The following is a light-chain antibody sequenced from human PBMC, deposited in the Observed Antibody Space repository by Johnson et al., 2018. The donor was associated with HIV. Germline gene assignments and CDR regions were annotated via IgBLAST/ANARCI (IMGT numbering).Light chain of an antibody. J-gene: IGLJ1*01. Sequence: QSVLTQPPSVSAAPGQEVTISCSASSSSIGNDFVSWYQQLPGTAPKLLISENNKRPSGIPDRFSGSKSGTSATLGITGLQTGDEADYYRGTWASSLRSGFFGTGTKVTVL. V-gene: IGLV1-51*02. CDR3: GTWASSLRSGF. CDR2: ENN. CDR1: SSSIGNDF.